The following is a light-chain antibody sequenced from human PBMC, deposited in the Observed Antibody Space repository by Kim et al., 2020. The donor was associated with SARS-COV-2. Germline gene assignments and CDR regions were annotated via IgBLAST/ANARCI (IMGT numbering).Light chain of an antibody. V-gene: IGLV1-44*01. CDR1: SSNIGSNS. J-gene: IGLJ3*02. CDR3: AAWDDSLKGRV. CDR2: SND. Sequence: QPVLTQSPSASATPGQRVTISCSGSSSNIGSNSVNWYQQFPGTAPRLLIYSNDQRPSGVPDRFSGSKSGTSASLAISGVQPEDEADYYCAAWDDSLKGRVFGGGTQLTVL.